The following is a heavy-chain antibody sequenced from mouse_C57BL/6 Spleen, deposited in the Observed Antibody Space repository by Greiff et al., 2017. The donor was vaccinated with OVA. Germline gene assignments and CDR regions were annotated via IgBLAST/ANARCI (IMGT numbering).Heavy chain of an antibody. J-gene: IGHJ3*01. V-gene: IGHV1-15*01. CDR3: TSGGVPWFAY. Sequence: QVQLQQSGAELVRPGASVTLSCKASGYTFTDYEMHWVKQTPVHGLEWIGAIDPETGGTAYNQKFKGKAILTADKSSSTAYMELRSLTSEDSAVYYCTSGGVPWFAYWGQGTLVTVSA. CDR2: IDPETGGT. D-gene: IGHD4-1*01. CDR1: GYTFTDYE.